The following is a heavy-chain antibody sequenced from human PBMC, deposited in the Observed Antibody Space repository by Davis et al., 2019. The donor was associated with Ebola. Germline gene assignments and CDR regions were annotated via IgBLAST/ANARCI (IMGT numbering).Heavy chain of an antibody. J-gene: IGHJ6*02. CDR1: GFTFSSYS. CDR2: ISSSSSYI. D-gene: IGHD1-1*01. CDR3: ARSFVWNDEILYYYGMDV. V-gene: IGHV3-21*01. Sequence: PGGSLRLSCAASGFTFSSYSMNWVRQAPGKGLEWVSSISSSSSYIYYADSVKGRFTISRDNAKNSLYLQMNSLRAEDTAVYYCARSFVWNDEILYYYGMDVWGQGTTVTVSS.